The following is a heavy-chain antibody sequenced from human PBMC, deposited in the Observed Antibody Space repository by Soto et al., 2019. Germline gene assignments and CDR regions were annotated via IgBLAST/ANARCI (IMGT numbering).Heavy chain of an antibody. CDR3: ARERGLLGASFDY. CDR1: GFTFSSYG. Sequence: QVQLVESGGGVVQPGRSLRLSCAASGFTFSSYGMHWVRQAPGKGLEWVAVIWYDGSNKYYADSVKGRFTISRDNSKNTPYLQMNSLRDEDTAVYYCARERGLLGASFDYWGQGTLVTVSS. CDR2: IWYDGSNK. J-gene: IGHJ4*02. D-gene: IGHD1-26*01. V-gene: IGHV3-33*01.